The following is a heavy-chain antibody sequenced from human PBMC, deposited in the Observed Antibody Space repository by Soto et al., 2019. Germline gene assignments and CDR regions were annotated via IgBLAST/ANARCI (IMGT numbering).Heavy chain of an antibody. D-gene: IGHD3-22*01. CDR3: ARHDSSGYDYYYHGMDV. V-gene: IGHV3-23*01. J-gene: IGHJ6*02. Sequence: HAGSLRMCGAAGGIVFSGGCRSCDRQAPGKGLEWVSAISGSGGSTYYADSVKGRFTISRDNSKNTLYLQMNSLRAEDTAVYYCARHDSSGYDYYYHGMDVWGQGTTVTVSS. CDR2: ISGSGGST. CDR1: GIVFSGGC.